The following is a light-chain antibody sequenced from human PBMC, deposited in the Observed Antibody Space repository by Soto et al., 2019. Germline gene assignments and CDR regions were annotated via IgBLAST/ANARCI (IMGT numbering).Light chain of an antibody. J-gene: IGKJ1*01. CDR2: GAS. CDR1: QSISDT. V-gene: IGKV3-15*01. CDR3: QQYNNWPWT. Sequence: EIVMTQSPATLSVSPLVRATLSCMASQSISDTLAWYQQKPGQAPRLLIYGASRRATGFPARFSGSGSGTDFTLTISSLQSEDFAVYYCQQYNNWPWTFGQGTKVDIK.